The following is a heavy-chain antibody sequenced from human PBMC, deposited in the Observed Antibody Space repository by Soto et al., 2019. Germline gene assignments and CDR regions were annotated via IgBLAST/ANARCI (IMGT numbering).Heavy chain of an antibody. J-gene: IGHJ4*02. D-gene: IGHD2-21*01. CDR1: GFTFSSYG. CDR2: IWYDGSNK. CDR3: AGDLDAFVFAIIPDY. V-gene: IGHV3-33*01. Sequence: QVQLVESGGGVVQPGRSLRLSCAASGFTFSSYGMHWVRQAPGKGLEWVAVIWYDGSNKYYADAVKGRFTISSDNSKNTLYLQMSSLRAEDTAVYCCAGDLDAFVFAIIPDYWGQGTLVTL.